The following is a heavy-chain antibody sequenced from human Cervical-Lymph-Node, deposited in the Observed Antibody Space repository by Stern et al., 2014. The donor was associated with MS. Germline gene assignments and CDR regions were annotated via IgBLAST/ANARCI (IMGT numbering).Heavy chain of an antibody. CDR1: GYTFSDYY. J-gene: IGHJ4*02. CDR2: VSPKDGGT. V-gene: IGHV1-2*02. CDR3: ARRVAAAGTHYYGLFGH. D-gene: IGHD6-13*01. Sequence: QMQLVQSGAEVKEPGASVKVSCKASGYTFSDYYLHWVRQAPGQGLEWLGWVSPKDGGTKFAQEFQGRVPMTSDTSIATAYMELTRLRSDDTALYYCARRVAAAGTHYYGLFGHWGQGTLVTVSS.